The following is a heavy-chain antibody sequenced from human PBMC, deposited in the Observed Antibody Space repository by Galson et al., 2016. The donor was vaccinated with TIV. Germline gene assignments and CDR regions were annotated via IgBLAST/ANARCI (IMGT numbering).Heavy chain of an antibody. V-gene: IGHV3-66*02. CDR3: ARDRRHCGNECFLYYYYGMDV. D-gene: IGHD2-21*01. CDR2: ISSGGST. Sequence: SLRLSCAASAFSVNGNYMSWVRQVPGKGLEWVSIISSGGSTNYADSVKGRFTIGKDDSKNILYLQMNNLRVEDTAVYFCARDRRHCGNECFLYYYYGMDVWGQGTTVTVSS. CDR1: AFSVNGNY. J-gene: IGHJ6*02.